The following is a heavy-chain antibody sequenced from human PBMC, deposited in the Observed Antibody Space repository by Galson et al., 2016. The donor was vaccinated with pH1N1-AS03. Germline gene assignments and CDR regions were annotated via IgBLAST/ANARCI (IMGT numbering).Heavy chain of an antibody. Sequence: LSLTCSVSGGSISTYYWSWIRQPPGKGLEWIGFIHYSGSTSYSPSLKSRVTIPVDASNNQLSLTLSAVTAADTAIYYCAKEWSAFDLWGQGTMVTVSS. CDR2: IHYSGST. V-gene: IGHV4-59*01. CDR1: GGSISTYY. CDR3: AKEWSAFDL. D-gene: IGHD3-3*01. J-gene: IGHJ3*01.